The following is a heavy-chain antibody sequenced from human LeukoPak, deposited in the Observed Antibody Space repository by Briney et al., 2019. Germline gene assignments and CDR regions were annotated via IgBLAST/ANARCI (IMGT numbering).Heavy chain of an antibody. D-gene: IGHD1-7*01. CDR1: GGSISSSSYY. CDR3: ARGGTKRWYNWNYGDWFDP. J-gene: IGHJ5*02. Sequence: SETLSLTCTVSGGSISSSSYYWGWIRQPPGKGLEWIGSIYYSGSTYYNPSLKSRVTISVDTSKNQFSLKLSSVTAADTAVYYCARGGTKRWYNWNYGDWFDPWGQGTLVTVSS. CDR2: IYYSGST. V-gene: IGHV4-39*01.